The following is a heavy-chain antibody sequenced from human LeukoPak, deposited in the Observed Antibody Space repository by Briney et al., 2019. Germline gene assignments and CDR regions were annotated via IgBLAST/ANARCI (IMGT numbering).Heavy chain of an antibody. CDR3: ACGLTSGFDY. Sequence: GGSLRLSCAASGFTVSSNYMSWVRQAPGKGLEWVSIIYSGGSTFYADSVKGRFTISRDNAKNSLYLQMNSLRAEDTAVYYCACGLTSGFDYWGQGTLVTVSS. J-gene: IGHJ4*02. CDR1: GFTVSSNY. CDR2: IYSGGST. D-gene: IGHD1-1*01. V-gene: IGHV3-53*01.